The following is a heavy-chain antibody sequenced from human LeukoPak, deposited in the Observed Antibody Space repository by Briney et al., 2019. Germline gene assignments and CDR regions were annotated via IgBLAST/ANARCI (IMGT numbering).Heavy chain of an antibody. CDR3: ARVMAARREDLNWFDP. CDR2: IYYSGNT. CDR1: GGSISSSGSY. V-gene: IGHV4-39*07. Sequence: PSETLSLTCTVSGGSISSSGSYWGRIRQPPGKGLEWIGSIYYSGNTYNPSLKSRVTISVDTSKNQFSLNLTSVNAADTAVYYCARVMAARREDLNWFDPWGQGTLVTVSS. J-gene: IGHJ5*02. D-gene: IGHD6-6*01.